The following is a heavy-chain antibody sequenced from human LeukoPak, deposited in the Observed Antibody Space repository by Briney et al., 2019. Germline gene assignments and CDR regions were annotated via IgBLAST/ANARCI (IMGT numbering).Heavy chain of an antibody. CDR1: GYTLTELS. Sequence: ASVKVSCKVSGYTLTELSMHWVRQAPGKGLEWMGGFDPEDGETIYAQKFQGRVTMTEDTSTDTAYMELSSLRSEDTAVYYCANDGRYLAANGTWPLDHWGQGTLVTVSS. D-gene: IGHD6-13*01. CDR3: ANDGRYLAANGTWPLDH. J-gene: IGHJ4*02. CDR2: FDPEDGET. V-gene: IGHV1-24*01.